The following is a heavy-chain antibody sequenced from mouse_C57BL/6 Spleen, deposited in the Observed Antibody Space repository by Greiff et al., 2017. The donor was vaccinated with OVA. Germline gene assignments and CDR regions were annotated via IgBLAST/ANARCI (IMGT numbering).Heavy chain of an antibody. J-gene: IGHJ2*01. CDR3: SSLIYYGYDGGY. V-gene: IGHV5-9*01. Sequence: EVQVVESGGGLVKPGGSLKLSCAASGFTFSSYTMSWVRQTPEKRLEWVATISGGGGNTYYPDSVKGRFTISRDNAKNTLYLQMSSLRSEDAALYYCSSLIYYGYDGGYWGQGTTLTVSS. CDR1: GFTFSSYT. CDR2: ISGGGGNT. D-gene: IGHD2-2*01.